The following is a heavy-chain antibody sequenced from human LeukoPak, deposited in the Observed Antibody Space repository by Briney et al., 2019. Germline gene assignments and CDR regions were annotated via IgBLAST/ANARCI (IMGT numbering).Heavy chain of an antibody. V-gene: IGHV4-31*03. J-gene: IGHJ4*02. D-gene: IGHD1-26*01. CDR1: GGSISSGGYY. Sequence: SETLSLTCTVSGGSISSGGYYWSWIRQDPGKGLEGIGYIYFSASTYYNPSVKSRVTISVDTSKNQFSLKLSSVTAADTAVYYCARGGDSGSYVFDYWGQGTLVTVSS. CDR2: IYFSAST. CDR3: ARGGDSGSYVFDY.